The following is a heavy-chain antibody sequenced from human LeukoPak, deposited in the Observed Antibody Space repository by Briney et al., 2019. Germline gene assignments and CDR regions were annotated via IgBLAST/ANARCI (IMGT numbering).Heavy chain of an antibody. Sequence: GGSLRLSCAASGFTFSSYSMNWVRQAPGKGLEWVSSISSSSSYIYYADSVKGRFTISRDNAKNSLYLQMNSLRAEDTAAYYCARGVYSGYDYVSDYFDYWGQGTLVTVSS. J-gene: IGHJ4*02. CDR2: ISSSSSYI. D-gene: IGHD5-12*01. CDR3: ARGVYSGYDYVSDYFDY. V-gene: IGHV3-21*01. CDR1: GFTFSSYS.